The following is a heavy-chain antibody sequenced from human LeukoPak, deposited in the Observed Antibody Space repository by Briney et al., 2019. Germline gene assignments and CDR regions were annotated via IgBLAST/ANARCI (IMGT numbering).Heavy chain of an antibody. D-gene: IGHD3-10*01. CDR2: IWYDGSNK. CDR3: ARDGAKGFGPGGFDP. V-gene: IGHV3-33*01. J-gene: IGHJ5*02. CDR1: GFTFSSYG. Sequence: GESLKISCAASGFTFSSYGMHWVRQAPGKGLEWVAVIWYDGSNKYYADSVKGRFTISRDNSKNTLYLQMNSLRAEDTAVYYCARDGAKGFGPGGFDPWGQGTLVTVTS.